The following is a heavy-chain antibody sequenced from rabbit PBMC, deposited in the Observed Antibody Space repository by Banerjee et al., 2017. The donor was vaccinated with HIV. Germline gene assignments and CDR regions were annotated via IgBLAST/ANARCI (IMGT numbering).Heavy chain of an antibody. CDR3: VRIGSPDSYDDYGDNL. J-gene: IGHJ4*01. D-gene: IGHD2-1*01. V-gene: IGHV1S47*01. CDR1: GFDFSSYG. Sequence: QEQLVESGGGLVQPGGSLKLSCKASGFDFSSYGVSWVRQAPGKGLEWIGYIDPVFGSTYYASWVNGRFTISSHNAQNTLYLQLNSLTAADTATYFCVRIGSPDSYDDYGDNLWGPGTLVTVS. CDR2: IDPVFGST.